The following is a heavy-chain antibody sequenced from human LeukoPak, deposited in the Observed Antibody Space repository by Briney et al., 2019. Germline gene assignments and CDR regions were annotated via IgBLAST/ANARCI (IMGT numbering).Heavy chain of an antibody. Sequence: SETLSLTCTVSGGSISSYYWIWIRQPPGKVLEWIWYIYYSGSTNYNPSLKSRVTISVDTSKNQFSLKLSSVPAADTAVYYCARAPSSGWHYYGMDVWGQGTTVTVSS. D-gene: IGHD6-19*01. CDR3: ARAPSSGWHYYGMDV. CDR1: GGSISSYY. CDR2: IYYSGST. J-gene: IGHJ6*02. V-gene: IGHV4-59*01.